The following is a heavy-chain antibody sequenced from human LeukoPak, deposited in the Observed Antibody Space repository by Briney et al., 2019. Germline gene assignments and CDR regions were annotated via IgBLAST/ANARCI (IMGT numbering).Heavy chain of an antibody. CDR2: INHSGST. J-gene: IGHJ4*02. Sequence: PSETLSLTCAVYGGPFSGYYWSWIRQPPGKGLEWIGEINHSGSTNYNPSLKSRVTFSVDTSKNQFSLRLRSVTTADTAVYYCAGTTAAVDHWGQGTLVTVSS. V-gene: IGHV4-34*01. D-gene: IGHD1-1*01. CDR3: AGTTAAVDH. CDR1: GGPFSGYY.